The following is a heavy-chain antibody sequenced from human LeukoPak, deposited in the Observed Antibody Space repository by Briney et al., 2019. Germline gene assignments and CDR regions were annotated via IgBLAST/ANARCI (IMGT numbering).Heavy chain of an antibody. J-gene: IGHJ3*02. D-gene: IGHD3-3*01. CDR3: ARDTSVLEWLLYGASDI. Sequence: ASVKVSCKXSGYTFTSYGISWVRQAPGQGLEWMGWISAYNGNTNYAQKLQGRVTMTTDTSTSTAYMELRSLRSDDTAVYYCARDTSVLEWLLYGASDIWGQGTMVTVSS. CDR2: ISAYNGNT. V-gene: IGHV1-18*01. CDR1: GYTFTSYG.